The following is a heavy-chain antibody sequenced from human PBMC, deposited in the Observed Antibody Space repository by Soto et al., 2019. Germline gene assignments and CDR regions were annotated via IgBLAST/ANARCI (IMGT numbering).Heavy chain of an antibody. CDR3: ARLRGYDFWSGYPHYYYYYYMDV. Sequence: SETLSLTCTVSGGSISSYYWSWIRQPPGKGLEWIGYIYYSGSTNYNPSLKSRVTISVDTSKNQFSLKLSSVTAADTAVYYCARLRGYDFWSGYPHYYYYYYMDVWGKGTTVTVSS. CDR2: IYYSGST. D-gene: IGHD3-3*01. J-gene: IGHJ6*03. CDR1: GGSISSYY. V-gene: IGHV4-59*01.